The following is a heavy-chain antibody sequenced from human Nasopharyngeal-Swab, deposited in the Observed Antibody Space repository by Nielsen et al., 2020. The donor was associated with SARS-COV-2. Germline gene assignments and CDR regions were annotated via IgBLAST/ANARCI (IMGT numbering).Heavy chain of an antibody. D-gene: IGHD2-8*02. J-gene: IGHJ6*03. Sequence: VSQAPGKGLEGVAKIKEDGSEKFYVDSVEGRFTISRDNGKNSLYLQMNSLRGDDTAVYYCFTGHYMGVWGKGTTVTVSS. CDR3: FTGHYMGV. V-gene: IGHV3-7*01. CDR2: IKEDGSEK.